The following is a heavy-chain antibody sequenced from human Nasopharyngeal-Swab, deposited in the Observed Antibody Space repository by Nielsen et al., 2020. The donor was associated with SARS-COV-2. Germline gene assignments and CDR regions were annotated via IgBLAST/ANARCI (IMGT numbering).Heavy chain of an antibody. CDR3: ARGARGFLLWYFDL. Sequence: GESMKIYCAASGFSFSRYWMRWVRQAPGKGLEWVANIKQDGSEKYYVDSVKGRFTISRDNAKNSLYLQMNSLRAEDTAVYYCARGARGFLLWYFDLWGRGTLVTVSS. D-gene: IGHD2-15*01. CDR2: IKQDGSEK. CDR1: GFSFSRYW. V-gene: IGHV3-7*01. J-gene: IGHJ2*01.